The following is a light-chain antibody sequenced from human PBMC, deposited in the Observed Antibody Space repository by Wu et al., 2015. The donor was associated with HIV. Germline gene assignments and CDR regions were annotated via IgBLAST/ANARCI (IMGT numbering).Light chain of an antibody. J-gene: IGKJ4*01. CDR3: QQRGNWPALT. CDR2: DAS. V-gene: IGKV3-11*01. Sequence: EIVLTQSPATLSLSPGERATLSCRASQSVSSYLAWYQQKPGQAPRLLIYDASDRATGIPARFSGSGSGTDFTLTISSLKPEDFAVYYCQQRGNWPALTFGGGTKVEIK. CDR1: QSVSSY.